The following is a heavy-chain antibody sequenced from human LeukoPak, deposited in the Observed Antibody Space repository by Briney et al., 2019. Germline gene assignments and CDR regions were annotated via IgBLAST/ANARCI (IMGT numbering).Heavy chain of an antibody. V-gene: IGHV3-30*18. D-gene: IGHD6-13*01. Sequence: GGSLRLSCAASGVGFSSCAMHWVRQAPGKGLEWVAFMSYGGTNKYYADSVKGRFTISRDNTMNTVYLQMNGLTTEDTAVYYCAKDVSSTWSSWGQGTLVTVSS. CDR1: GVGFSSCA. J-gene: IGHJ5*02. CDR3: AKDVSSTWSS. CDR2: MSYGGTNK.